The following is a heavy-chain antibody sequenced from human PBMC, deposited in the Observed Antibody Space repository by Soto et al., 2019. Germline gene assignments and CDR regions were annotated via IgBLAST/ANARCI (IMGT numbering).Heavy chain of an antibody. CDR1: GYTFTSYG. Sequence: ASVKVSCKASGYTFTSYGISWVRQATGQGLEWMGWISAYNGNTNYAQKLQGRVTMTTDTSTSTAYMELRSLRSDDTAVYYCARVQRYCSGGSCYSTYYFDYWGQGTLVTVSS. CDR3: ARVQRYCSGGSCYSTYYFDY. D-gene: IGHD2-15*01. CDR2: ISAYNGNT. V-gene: IGHV1-18*01. J-gene: IGHJ4*02.